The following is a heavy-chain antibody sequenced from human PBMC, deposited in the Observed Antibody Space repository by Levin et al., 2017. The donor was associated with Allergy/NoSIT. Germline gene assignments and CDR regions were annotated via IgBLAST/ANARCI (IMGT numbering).Heavy chain of an antibody. CDR3: ARDIAAPPDY. D-gene: IGHD6-6*01. CDR1: GFTFSSYA. J-gene: IGHJ4*02. V-gene: IGHV3-30*04. CDR2: ISYDGSNK. Sequence: GGSLRLSCAASGFTFSSYAMHWVRQAPGKGLEWVAVISYDGSNKYYADSVKGRFTISRDNSKNTLYLQMNSLRAEDTAVYYCARDIAAPPDYWGQGTLVTVSS.